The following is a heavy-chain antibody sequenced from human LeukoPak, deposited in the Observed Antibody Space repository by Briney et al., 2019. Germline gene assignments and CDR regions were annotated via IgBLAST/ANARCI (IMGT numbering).Heavy chain of an antibody. J-gene: IGHJ4*02. Sequence: GGSLRPSCAASGFTFSRYGMHWVRQAPGKGLEGVAFIRYDGSNKYYADSVKGRFTISRDKSKNTLYLQMNSLRAEDTAVYSCARRGGAYSPPYDDWGQGTLVTVSS. D-gene: IGHD4/OR15-4a*01. CDR1: GFTFSRYG. V-gene: IGHV3-30*02. CDR3: ARRGGAYSPPYDD. CDR2: IRYDGSNK.